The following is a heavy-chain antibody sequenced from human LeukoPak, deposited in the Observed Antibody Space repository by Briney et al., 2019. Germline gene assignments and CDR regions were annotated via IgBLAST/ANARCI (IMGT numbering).Heavy chain of an antibody. Sequence: LRLSCAASGFTFSDYYMNWVRQHPGKGLEWIGYIYYSGSTYYNPSLKSRVTISVDTSKNQFSLKLSSVTAADTAVYYCARAPYSGYGYFDYWGQGTLVTVSS. V-gene: IGHV4-31*02. CDR1: GFTFSDYY. CDR2: IYYSGST. CDR3: ARAPYSGYGYFDY. J-gene: IGHJ4*02. D-gene: IGHD5-12*01.